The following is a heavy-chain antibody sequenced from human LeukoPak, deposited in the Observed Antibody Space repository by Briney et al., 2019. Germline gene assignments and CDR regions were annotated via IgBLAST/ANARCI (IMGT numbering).Heavy chain of an antibody. D-gene: IGHD4-17*01. CDR3: ARRSVTTIDY. J-gene: IGHJ4*02. V-gene: IGHV3-23*01. Sequence: GGSLRLSCAASGFTFSTYAMSWVRQAPGKGLEWVSTISGSGGSTYYADSVKGRFTISRDNSKNTLYLQMSSLRADDTAVYYCARRSVTTIDYWGQGTLVTVSS. CDR1: GFTFSTYA. CDR2: ISGSGGST.